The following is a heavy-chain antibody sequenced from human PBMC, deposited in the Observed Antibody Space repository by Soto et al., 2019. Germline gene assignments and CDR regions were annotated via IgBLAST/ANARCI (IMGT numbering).Heavy chain of an antibody. CDR2: IYYSGTT. V-gene: IGHV4-59*01. J-gene: IGHJ5*02. CDR3: ARYIGGGWFDH. Sequence: QVQLQESGPGLVTPSETLSLTCSVSGASITTFHWSWIRQPPGKGLEWIAYIYYSGTTNYNPSLKSRVTISIDTSKNQFSLKVRSVTAADTAVYYCARYIGGGWFDHWGQGTLVIVSS. D-gene: IGHD3-16*01. CDR1: GASITTFH.